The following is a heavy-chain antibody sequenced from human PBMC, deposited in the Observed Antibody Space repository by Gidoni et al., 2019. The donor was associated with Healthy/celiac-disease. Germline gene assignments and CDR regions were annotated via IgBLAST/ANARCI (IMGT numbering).Heavy chain of an antibody. Sequence: EMKLVESGGGLVQPGRSLRLSCAASGFTFDDYAMHWVRQAPGKGLEWGLGICWNSGSIGYADSVKGRFTISRDNAKNSLYLQMNSLRAEDTALYYCAKASIAARPGFDYWGQGTLVTVSS. CDR3: AKASIAARPGFDY. CDR1: GFTFDDYA. CDR2: ICWNSGSI. D-gene: IGHD6-6*01. J-gene: IGHJ4*02. V-gene: IGHV3-9*01.